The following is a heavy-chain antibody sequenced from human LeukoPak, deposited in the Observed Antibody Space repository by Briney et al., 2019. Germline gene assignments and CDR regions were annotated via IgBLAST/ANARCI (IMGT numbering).Heavy chain of an antibody. J-gene: IGHJ6*03. D-gene: IGHD5-18*01. CDR3: ARGYSYGYWGYYYMDV. CDR2: IYYSGST. Sequence: PSETLSLTCTVSGGSISSYYWSWIRQPPGKELEWIGYIYYSGSTNYNPSLKSRVTISVHTSKNQFSLKLSSVTAAGTAVYYCARGYSYGYWGYYYMDVWGKGTTVTISS. CDR1: GGSISSYY. V-gene: IGHV4-59*01.